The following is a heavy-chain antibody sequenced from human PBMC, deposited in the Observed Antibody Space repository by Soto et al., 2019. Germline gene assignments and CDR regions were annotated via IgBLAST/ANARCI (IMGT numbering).Heavy chain of an antibody. V-gene: IGHV4-61*01. Sequence: SETLSFTCTVSGGSVSSGSYYWSWIRQPPGKGLEWIGYIYYSGSTNYNPSLKSRVTISVDTSKNQFSLKLSSVTAADTAVYYCARDRGCSSTSCYTDGFDPWGQGTLVTVSS. CDR1: GGSVSSGSYY. D-gene: IGHD2-2*02. J-gene: IGHJ5*02. CDR2: IYYSGST. CDR3: ARDRGCSSTSCYTDGFDP.